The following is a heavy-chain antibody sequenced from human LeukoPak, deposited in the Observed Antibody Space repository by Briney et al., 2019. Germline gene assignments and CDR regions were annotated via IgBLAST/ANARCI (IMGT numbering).Heavy chain of an antibody. CDR3: ARLVLSGYYYDSSGYPDFDY. Sequence: SETLSLTCTVSGGSISSSSYYWGWIRQPPGKGLEWIGSIYYSGSTYYNPSLKSRVTISVDTSKNQFSLKLSSVTAADTAVYYCARLVLSGYYYDSSGYPDFDYWGQETLVTVSS. V-gene: IGHV4-39*07. D-gene: IGHD3-22*01. CDR2: IYYSGST. CDR1: GGSISSSSYY. J-gene: IGHJ4*02.